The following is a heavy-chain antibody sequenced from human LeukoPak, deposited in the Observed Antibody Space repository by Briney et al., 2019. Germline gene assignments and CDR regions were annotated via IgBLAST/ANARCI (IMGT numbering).Heavy chain of an antibody. V-gene: IGHV3-30*03. CDR1: GFTVSRNY. J-gene: IGHJ4*02. CDR3: KEVDY. CDR2: ISYDGSDK. Sequence: GGSLRLSCAASGFTVSRNYMSWVRQAPGKGLEWVAAISYDGSDKYYADSVKGRFTISRDNSKNTLYLQMNSLRVEDTAVYYCKEVDYWGQGTLVTVSS.